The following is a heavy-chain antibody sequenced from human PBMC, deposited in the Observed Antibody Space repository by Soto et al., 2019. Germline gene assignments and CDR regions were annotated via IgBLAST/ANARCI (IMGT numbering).Heavy chain of an antibody. CDR2: IIPIFGTA. D-gene: IGHD6-13*01. Sequence: VASVKVSCKASGGTFSSYAISWVRQAPGQGLEWMGGIIPIFGTANYAQKFQGRVTITADESTSTAYMELSSLRSEDTAVYYCAREGAAAPQTYYYGMDVWGQGTTVTVSS. J-gene: IGHJ6*02. CDR3: AREGAAAPQTYYYGMDV. CDR1: GGTFSSYA. V-gene: IGHV1-69*13.